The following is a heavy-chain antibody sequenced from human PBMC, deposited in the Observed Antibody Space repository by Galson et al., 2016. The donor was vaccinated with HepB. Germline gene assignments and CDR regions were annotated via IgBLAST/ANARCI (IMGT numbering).Heavy chain of an antibody. J-gene: IGHJ5*02. Sequence: SVKVSCKASGYTFSNYAMNWVRQAPGQRLEWVGWINAGDGNTKYSQKFQGRLTITRVTSASTAYLELSNLTSEDTAVYYCATTGYCSGGSCYRGWFDPWGQGTLVTVSS. CDR3: ATTGYCSGGSCYRGWFDP. D-gene: IGHD2-15*01. CDR2: INAGDGNT. CDR1: GYTFSNYA. V-gene: IGHV1-3*01.